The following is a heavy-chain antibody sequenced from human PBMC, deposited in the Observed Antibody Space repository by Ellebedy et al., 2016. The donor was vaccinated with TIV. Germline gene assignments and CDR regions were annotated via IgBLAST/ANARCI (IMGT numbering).Heavy chain of an antibody. V-gene: IGHV3-23*01. D-gene: IGHD5-18*01. CDR1: GFTFSSYA. Sequence: PGGSLRLSCAASGFTFSSYAMRWFRQAPGKGLEWVSGIVGSGGSRYADSVKGRFTLSRDNSKSTLDLQMSSLRAEDTAVYYCAKDRTPGDGYWVFDFWGQGTLVTVST. CDR3: AKDRTPGDGYWVFDF. J-gene: IGHJ4*02. CDR2: IVGSGGSR.